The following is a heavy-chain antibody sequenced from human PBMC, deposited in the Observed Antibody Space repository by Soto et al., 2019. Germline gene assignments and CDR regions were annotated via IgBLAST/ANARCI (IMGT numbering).Heavy chain of an antibody. J-gene: IGHJ2*01. CDR2: ILSTGET. V-gene: IGHV3-13*01. Sequence: EVQLVESGGDLVQPGGSLRPSCTASGFTFSSYDMHWVRQVTGKGLEWVSAILSTGETYYSGSVKGRFTISREIAKNSFYLQMNSLRAGDTAVYYCARAAAGEGYFDLWGRGTLVTVSS. CDR3: ARAAAGEGYFDL. CDR1: GFTFSSYD. D-gene: IGHD3-10*01.